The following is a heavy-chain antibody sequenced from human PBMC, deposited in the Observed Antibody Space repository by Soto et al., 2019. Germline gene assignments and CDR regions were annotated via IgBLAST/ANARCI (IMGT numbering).Heavy chain of an antibody. V-gene: IGHV4-30-4*01. J-gene: IGHJ5*02. CDR2: IYFSGET. CDR1: GGSISSNDHY. CDR3: AKVECVGVCYPAS. D-gene: IGHD2-21*02. Sequence: QVQLQQSGTGLVKPSQALSLNCSVSGGSISSNDHYWTWIRQPPGKALEWIGFIYFSGETYYNPSPKSRVTMSIDTSNNQFSLMVNSVTAAHTAVHYCAKVECVGVCYPASWVQGTLVTVSS.